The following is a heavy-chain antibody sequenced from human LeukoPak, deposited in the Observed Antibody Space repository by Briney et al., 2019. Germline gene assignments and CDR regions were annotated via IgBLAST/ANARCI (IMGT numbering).Heavy chain of an antibody. D-gene: IGHD2-21*01. V-gene: IGHV1-3*01. CDR2: IKAGNGDT. Sequence: GSVRVSCKASGYIFSKYVVNWVRQAPGQRPEWMGWIKAGNGDTKYSQKFKDRLTITRDTSASTVYMELSSLTSEDTALYYCARDDCGDTCYPGGYWGQGTLVTVSS. J-gene: IGHJ4*02. CDR3: ARDDCGDTCYPGGY. CDR1: GYIFSKYV.